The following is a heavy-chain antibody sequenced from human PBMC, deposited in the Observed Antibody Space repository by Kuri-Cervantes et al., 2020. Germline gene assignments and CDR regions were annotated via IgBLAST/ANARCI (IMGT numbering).Heavy chain of an antibody. D-gene: IGHD1-26*01. J-gene: IGHJ6*02. V-gene: IGHV1-46*01. CDR1: GYASTTYY. Sequence: ASVKVSCKASGYASTTYYIHWVRQAPGQGLEWMGIINPHGGSTSYYSERFQGRVTMTEDTSTDTAYMELSSLRSEDTAVYYCARMGHVYYYYGMDVWGQGTTVTVSS. CDR3: ARMGHVYYYYGMDV. CDR2: INPHGGST.